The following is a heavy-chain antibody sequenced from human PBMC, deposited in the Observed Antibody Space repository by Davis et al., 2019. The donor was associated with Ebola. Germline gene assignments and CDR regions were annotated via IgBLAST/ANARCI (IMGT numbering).Heavy chain of an antibody. J-gene: IGHJ6*02. CDR1: GFTFSRYG. Sequence: LTCEASGFTFSRYGMHWVRQAPGKGLEWVAFIRSEATSQDYGKSVQGRFFISRDDSKNSLYLQMNSLRAEDTAVYYCARSSIAARPGYYYGMDVWGQGTTVTVSS. CDR2: IRSEATSQ. V-gene: IGHV3-33*01. D-gene: IGHD6-6*01. CDR3: ARSSIAARPGYYYGMDV.